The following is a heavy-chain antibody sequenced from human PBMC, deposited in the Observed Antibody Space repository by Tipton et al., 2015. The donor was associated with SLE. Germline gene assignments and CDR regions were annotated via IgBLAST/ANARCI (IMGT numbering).Heavy chain of an antibody. CDR3: ARGPVTGNDAFDI. J-gene: IGHJ3*02. CDR2: ITLDDSDP. V-gene: IGHV5-51*01. Sequence: QLVQSGAEVKKPGESLKISCKGSGYRFTSYWIGWVRQMPGKGLAWMGIITLDDSDPRYSPSFQAQVTISADKSITPAYLQWSSLKASDTAMYYCARGPVTGNDAFDIWGQGTMVTVSS. D-gene: IGHD2-8*02. CDR1: GYRFTSYW.